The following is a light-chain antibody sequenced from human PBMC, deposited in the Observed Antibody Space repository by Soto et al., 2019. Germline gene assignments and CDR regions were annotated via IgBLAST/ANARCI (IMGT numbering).Light chain of an antibody. CDR1: QGITNL. CDR3: QHISSIPIT. CDR2: AAS. V-gene: IGKV1-12*01. J-gene: IGKJ5*01. Sequence: DVQMTQSPSSVSASVGDRFTITCRASQGITNLLAWYQQKPGKAPKLLIYAASTLQSVVPSRFSGSGSGTDFTLTISSLQPEDFATYCCQHISSIPITFGQGTRLEI.